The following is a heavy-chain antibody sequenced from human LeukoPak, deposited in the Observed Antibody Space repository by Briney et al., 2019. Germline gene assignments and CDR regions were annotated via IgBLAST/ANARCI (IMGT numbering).Heavy chain of an antibody. J-gene: IGHJ3*02. CDR3: AREGHLKGEVSSDAFDI. Sequence: GGSLRLSCAASGFTFSSYWMSWVRQAPGKGLEWVANIKQGGSEKYYVDSVKGRFTISRDNAKNSLYLQMHSLRAEDTAVYYCAREGHLKGEVSSDAFDIWGEGTMVTVSS. D-gene: IGHD3-3*02. CDR1: GFTFSSYW. CDR2: IKQGGSEK. V-gene: IGHV3-7*01.